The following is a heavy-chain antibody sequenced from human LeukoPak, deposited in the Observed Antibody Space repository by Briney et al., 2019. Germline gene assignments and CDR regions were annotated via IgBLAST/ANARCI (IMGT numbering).Heavy chain of an antibody. V-gene: IGHV3-21*01. CDR3: VSGNEPDSTWENYRLDAFDI. CDR1: GYTFSHYS. J-gene: IGHJ3*02. Sequence: GGSLRLSCAASGYTFSHYSVNWVRQAPGKGLEWVSSISSTSDYIYYADSVKGRFTISRDNTKSSLYLQMNSLRAEDTAVYYCVSGNEPDSTWENYRLDAFDIWGQGTTVIVSS. CDR2: ISSTSDYI. D-gene: IGHD3-16*02.